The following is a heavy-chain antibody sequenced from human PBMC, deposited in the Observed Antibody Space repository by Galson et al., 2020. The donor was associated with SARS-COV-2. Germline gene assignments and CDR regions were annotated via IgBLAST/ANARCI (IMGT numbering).Heavy chain of an antibody. V-gene: IGHV5-51*01. CDR1: GSTLTRTW. CDR3: ARPGSGWTMDV. Sequence: GESLKISCKVSGSTLTRTWIGWVRQMPGKGLEWMGIMPPGDSDIRYSPSFQGQVTISADKSINTAYLQWRSLKASDTAIYYCARPGSGWTMDVWGQGTTVTVSS. J-gene: IGHJ6*02. D-gene: IGHD6-19*01. CDR2: MPPGDSDI.